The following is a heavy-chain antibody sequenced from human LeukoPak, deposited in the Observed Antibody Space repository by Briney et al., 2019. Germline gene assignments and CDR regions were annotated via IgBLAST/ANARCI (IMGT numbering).Heavy chain of an antibody. Sequence: SETLSLTCTVSGGSISSYYWSWIRQPPGKGLEWIGYIYYSGSSNYNPSLKSRVTISVDTSKNQFSLKLSSVTAADTAVYYCARVGSYDFWSGPRGFDPWGQGTLVTVSS. V-gene: IGHV4-59*01. CDR1: GGSISSYY. CDR3: ARVGSYDFWSGPRGFDP. J-gene: IGHJ5*02. D-gene: IGHD3-3*01. CDR2: IYYSGSS.